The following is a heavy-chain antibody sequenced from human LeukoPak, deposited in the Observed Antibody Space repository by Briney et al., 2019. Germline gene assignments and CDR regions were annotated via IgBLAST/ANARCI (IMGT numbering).Heavy chain of an antibody. V-gene: IGHV3-74*01. Sequence: GGSLRLSCAASGFTFSSHWMHWVRQAPGKGLVWVSRIKSDGSTTNYADSVKGRFTISRDNAKNSLYLQMNSLRAEDTAVYYCAREPPYYYDSSGYFSTSFDYWGQGTLVTVSS. CDR2: IKSDGSTT. CDR1: GFTFSSHW. D-gene: IGHD3-22*01. J-gene: IGHJ4*02. CDR3: AREPPYYYDSSGYFSTSFDY.